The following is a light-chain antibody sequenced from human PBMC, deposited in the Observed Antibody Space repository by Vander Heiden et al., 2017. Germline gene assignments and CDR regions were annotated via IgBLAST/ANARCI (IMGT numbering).Light chain of an antibody. J-gene: IGLJ2*01. CDR2: QNS. CDR3: QAWDSGTHVI. CDR1: KLGDKY. Sequence: SYELTQPPSVSVSPGHTASITCSGDKLGDKYVYWYQQKSGQSPVLVIYQNSNGPSGIPERFSGSNSGNTATLTISGTQALDEADYYCQAWDSGTHVIFGGGTKLTVL. V-gene: IGLV3-1*01.